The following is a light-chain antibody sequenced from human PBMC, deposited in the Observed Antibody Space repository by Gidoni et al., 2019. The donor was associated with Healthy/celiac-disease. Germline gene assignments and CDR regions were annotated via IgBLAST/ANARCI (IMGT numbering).Light chain of an antibody. CDR3: QQRSNWLT. J-gene: IGKJ3*01. CDR1: QCVSSY. Sequence: ELVLTQSPATLSLSPGERATLSSRARQCVSSYLAWYQQKPGQASRLLIYDASNRTTGIPARFSGRRSGTDFTLTISSLEPEDFAVYYCQQRSNWLTFGPGTKVDIK. CDR2: DAS. V-gene: IGKV3-11*01.